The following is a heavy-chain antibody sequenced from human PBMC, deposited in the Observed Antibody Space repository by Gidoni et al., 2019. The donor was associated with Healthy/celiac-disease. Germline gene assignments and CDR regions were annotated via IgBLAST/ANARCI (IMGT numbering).Heavy chain of an antibody. J-gene: IGHJ1*01. Sequence: QVQLQQRGAGLLKPSETLSLTCAVYGGSFSGYYWSWIRQPPGKGLEWIGEINHSGSTNYNPSLKSRVTISVDTSKNQFSLKLSSVTAADTAVYYCARRRYSSRNFQHWGQGTLVTVSS. CDR3: ARRRYSSRNFQH. CDR1: GGSFSGYY. D-gene: IGHD6-13*01. V-gene: IGHV4-34*01. CDR2: INHSGST.